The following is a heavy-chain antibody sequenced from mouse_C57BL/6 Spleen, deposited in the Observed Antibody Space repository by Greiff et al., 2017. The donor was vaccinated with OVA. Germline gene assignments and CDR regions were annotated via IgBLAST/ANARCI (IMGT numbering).Heavy chain of an antibody. J-gene: IGHJ2*01. CDR3: ARWDYYGSSHFDY. V-gene: IGHV1-80*01. D-gene: IGHD1-1*01. CDR2: IYPGDGDT. CDR1: GYAFSSYW. Sequence: VKLVESGAELVKPGASVKISCKASGYAFSSYWMNWVKQRPGKGLEWIGQIYPGDGDTNYNGKFKGKATLTADKSSSTAYMQLSSLTSEDSAVYFCARWDYYGSSHFDYWGQGTTLTVSS.